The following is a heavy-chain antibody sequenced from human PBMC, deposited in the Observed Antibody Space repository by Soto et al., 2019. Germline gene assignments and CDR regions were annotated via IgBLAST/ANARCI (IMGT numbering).Heavy chain of an antibody. Sequence: SQTLSLTCAISGDSVSSNSAAWNWIRQSPSRGLEWLGRTYYGSKWYNDYAVSVKSRITINPDTSKNQFSLQLNSVTPEDTAVYYCARVRFDSSGYPDAFDIWGQGTMVTVSS. V-gene: IGHV6-1*01. CDR3: ARVRFDSSGYPDAFDI. CDR2: TYYGSKWYN. D-gene: IGHD3-22*01. CDR1: GDSVSSNSAA. J-gene: IGHJ3*02.